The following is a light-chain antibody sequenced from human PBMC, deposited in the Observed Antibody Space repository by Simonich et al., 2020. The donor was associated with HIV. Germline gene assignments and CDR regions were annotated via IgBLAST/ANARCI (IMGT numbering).Light chain of an antibody. CDR1: SSDVGDYNY. CDR2: DVS. CDR3: SSYTSSSTWV. V-gene: IGLV2-14*01. Sequence: QSALTQPASVSGSPGQSITISCTGTSSDVGDYNYVSWYQQHPGKAPKLLIYDVSKRPSGVSNRFSGSKSGNPASLTISGLQAEDEADYYCSSYTSSSTWVFGGGTKLTVL. J-gene: IGLJ3*02.